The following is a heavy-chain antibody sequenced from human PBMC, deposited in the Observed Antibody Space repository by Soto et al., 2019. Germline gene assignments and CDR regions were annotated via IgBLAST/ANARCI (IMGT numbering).Heavy chain of an antibody. Sequence: SVKVSCKASGGTFSSYAISWVRQAPGQGLEWMGGIIPIFGTANYAQKFQGRVTITADESTSTAYMELSSLRSEDTAVYYCASALGYLNWDSDITMVRGVEKNYYYGMDVWGQGTTVTVSS. D-gene: IGHD3-10*01. CDR3: ASALGYLNWDSDITMVRGVEKNYYYGMDV. CDR1: GGTFSSYA. J-gene: IGHJ6*02. CDR2: IIPIFGTA. V-gene: IGHV1-69*13.